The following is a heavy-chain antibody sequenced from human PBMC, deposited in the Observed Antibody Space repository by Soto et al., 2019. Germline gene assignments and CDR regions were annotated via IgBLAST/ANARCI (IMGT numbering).Heavy chain of an antibody. V-gene: IGHV3-7*01. J-gene: IGHJ4*02. D-gene: IGHD3-9*01. CDR3: ARVLRYDQSDY. Sequence: EVQLVESGGGLVQPGGSLRLSCAASGFTFSSYWMSWVRQAPGKGLEWVANIKQDGSEKDCMDSGKGRFTISRDNAKNSLYLQMNSLRAEDTAVYYCARVLRYDQSDYWGQGTLLTVSA. CDR2: IKQDGSEK. CDR1: GFTFSSYW.